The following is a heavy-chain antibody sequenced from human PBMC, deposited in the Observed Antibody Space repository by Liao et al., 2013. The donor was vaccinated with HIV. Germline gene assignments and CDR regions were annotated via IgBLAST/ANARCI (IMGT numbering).Heavy chain of an antibody. CDR1: GGSISSGSYY. Sequence: QVQLQESGPGLVKPSQTLSLTCTVSGGSISSGSYYWSWIRQPAGKGLEWIGRIYTSGSTNYNPSLKSRVTISVDTSKNQFSLKLSSVTAADTAVYYCARVFVWEYFDYWGQGTLVTVSS. D-gene: IGHD1-26*01. CDR3: ARVFVWEYFDY. CDR2: IYTSGST. V-gene: IGHV4-61*02. J-gene: IGHJ4*02.